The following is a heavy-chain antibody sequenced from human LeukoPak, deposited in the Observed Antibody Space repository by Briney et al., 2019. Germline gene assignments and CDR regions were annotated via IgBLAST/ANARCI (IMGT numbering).Heavy chain of an antibody. Sequence: GGSLRLSCAASGFTFSFYAMHWVRQAPGKGLEWVAFIRYDGSDKYYADSVKGRFTISRDNSKNTLYLQMNSLTAEDTALYCCAKDHSPILDRPSYIDNWGQGTLVTVSS. J-gene: IGHJ4*02. CDR3: AKDHSPILDRPSYIDN. D-gene: IGHD2-21*01. CDR2: IRYDGSDK. V-gene: IGHV3-30*02. CDR1: GFTFSFYA.